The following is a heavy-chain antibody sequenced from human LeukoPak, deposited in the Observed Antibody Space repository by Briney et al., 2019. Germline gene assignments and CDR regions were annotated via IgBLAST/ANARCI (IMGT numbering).Heavy chain of an antibody. CDR1: GGSFSGYY. V-gene: IGHV4-34*01. Sequence: ETLSLTCAVYGGSFSGYYWSWIRQPPGKGLEWIGEINHSGSTNYNPSLKSRVTISVDTSKNQFSLKLSPVTATDTAVYYCARGLSYGDYGLDYWGQGTLVTVSS. D-gene: IGHD4-17*01. CDR2: INHSGST. J-gene: IGHJ4*02. CDR3: ARGLSYGDYGLDY.